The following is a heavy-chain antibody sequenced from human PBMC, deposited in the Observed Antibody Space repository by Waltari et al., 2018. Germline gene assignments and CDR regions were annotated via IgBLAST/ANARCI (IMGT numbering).Heavy chain of an antibody. J-gene: IGHJ2*01. CDR1: GFTFYTYT. Sequence: EVRLEESGGGRVQPGGSLGLPCAASGFTFYTYTIAWVRRAPGRGLEWVSTISASGDTTSNADSVKGRFTISRDNSRNTLYLQMNTLRAEDTAMYYCATHYGSGPFQYFGLWGRGTLVTVSS. CDR2: ISASGDTT. CDR3: ATHYGSGPFQYFGL. D-gene: IGHD3-10*01. V-gene: IGHV3-23*04.